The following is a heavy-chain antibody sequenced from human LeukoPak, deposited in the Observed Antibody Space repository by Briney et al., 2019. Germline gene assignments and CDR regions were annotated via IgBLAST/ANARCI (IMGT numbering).Heavy chain of an antibody. J-gene: IGHJ4*02. CDR1: GFTFSSYA. V-gene: IGHV3-30*04. Sequence: GGSLRLSCAASGFTFSSYAMHWVRQAPGKGLEWVAVISYDGSNKYYADSVKGRFTISRDNSKNTLYLQMNSLRSEDTAVYYCARGGGSGSYYDIDYWGQGTLVTVSS. D-gene: IGHD3-10*01. CDR3: ARGGGSGSYYDIDY. CDR2: ISYDGSNK.